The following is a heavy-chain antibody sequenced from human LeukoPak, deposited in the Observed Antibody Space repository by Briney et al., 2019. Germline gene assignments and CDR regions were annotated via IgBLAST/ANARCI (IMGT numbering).Heavy chain of an antibody. CDR3: AKDLGIAAGMDV. Sequence: GGSLRLSCAASGFTVSRNYMSWVRQAPGKGLEWVSVIYSGGSTYYADSVKGRFTISRDNFKNTLYLQMNSLRAEDTAVYYCAKDLGIAAGMDVWGKGTTVTISS. CDR2: IYSGGST. CDR1: GFTVSRNY. J-gene: IGHJ6*04. V-gene: IGHV3-66*01. D-gene: IGHD2-2*03.